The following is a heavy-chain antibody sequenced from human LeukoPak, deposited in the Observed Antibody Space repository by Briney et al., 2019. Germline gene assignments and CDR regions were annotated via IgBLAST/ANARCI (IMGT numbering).Heavy chain of an antibody. D-gene: IGHD3-3*01. CDR2: IYYSGST. CDR1: GGSISSYY. J-gene: IGHJ4*02. V-gene: IGHV4-59*01. CDR3: ARGGFVSPFDY. Sequence: SETLSPTCTVSGGSISSYYWSWIRQPPGKGLEWIGYIYYSGSTNYNPSLKSRVTISVDTSKNQFSLKLSSVTAADTAVYYCARGGFVSPFDYWGQGTLVTVSS.